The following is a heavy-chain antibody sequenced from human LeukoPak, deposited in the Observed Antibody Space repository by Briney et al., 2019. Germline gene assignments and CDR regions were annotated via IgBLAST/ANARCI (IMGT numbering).Heavy chain of an antibody. J-gene: IGHJ4*02. CDR3: VTTYYDSSGYFFPFDY. CDR2: ISSNGGST. CDR1: GFTFSSYA. D-gene: IGHD3-22*01. Sequence: PGGSLRLSCSASGFTFSSYAMHWVRQAPGKGLEYVSAISSNGGSTYYADSVKGRFTISRDNPKNTLYLQMSSLRAEDTAVYYCVTTYYDSSGYFFPFDYWGQGTLVTVSS. V-gene: IGHV3-64D*06.